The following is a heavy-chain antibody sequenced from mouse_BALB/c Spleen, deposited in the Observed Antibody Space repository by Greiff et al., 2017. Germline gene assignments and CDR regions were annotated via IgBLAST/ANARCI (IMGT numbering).Heavy chain of an antibody. CDR3: ARSRGYPYWYFDV. D-gene: IGHD3-1*01. V-gene: IGHV14-3*02. Sequence: VQLQQSGAELVKPGASVKLSCTASGFNIKDTYMHWVKQRPEQGLEWIGRIDPANGNTKYDPKFQGKATITADTSSNTAYLQLSSLTSEDTAVYYCARSRGYPYWYFDVWGAGTTVTVSS. CDR2: IDPANGNT. J-gene: IGHJ1*01. CDR1: GFNIKDTY.